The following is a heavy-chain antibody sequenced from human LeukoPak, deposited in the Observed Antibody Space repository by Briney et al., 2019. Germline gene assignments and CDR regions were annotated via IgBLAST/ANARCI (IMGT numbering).Heavy chain of an antibody. J-gene: IGHJ4*02. CDR1: GFTFSSYW. V-gene: IGHV3-7*01. D-gene: IGHD5-12*01. CDR2: IKQDGSEK. CDR3: ARVGYSGYGGFYFDY. Sequence: PGGSLRLSCAASGFTFSSYWMSWVRQAPGKGLEWVANIKQDGSEKYYADSVKGRFTISRDNAKNSLYLQMNSLRAEDTAVYYCARVGYSGYGGFYFDYWGQGTLVTVSS.